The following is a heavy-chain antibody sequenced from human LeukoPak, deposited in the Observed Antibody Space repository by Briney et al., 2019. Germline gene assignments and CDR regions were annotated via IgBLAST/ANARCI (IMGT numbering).Heavy chain of an antibody. CDR3: AKDRVAVAGIFDY. CDR2: ISGSGGGT. V-gene: IGHV3-23*01. CDR1: GFTFSSYA. Sequence: PGGSQRLSCAASGFTFSSYAMSWVRQAPGKGLEWVSGISGSGGGTYYADSVKGRFTISRDNSKNTLYLQMNSLRAEGTAVYYCAKDRVAVAGIFDYWGQGTLVSVSS. D-gene: IGHD6-19*01. J-gene: IGHJ4*02.